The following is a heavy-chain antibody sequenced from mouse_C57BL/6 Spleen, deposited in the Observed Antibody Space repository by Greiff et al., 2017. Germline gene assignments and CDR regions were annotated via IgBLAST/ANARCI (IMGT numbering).Heavy chain of an antibody. CDR2: FYPGSGSI. V-gene: IGHV1-62-2*01. Sequence: QVQLQQSGAELVKPGASVKLSCKASGYTFTEYTIHWVKQRSGQGLEWIGWFYPGSGSIKYNEKFKDKATLTADKSSSTVYMELSRLTAEDSAVYFCARHEEISLEGDYCGSSPAWFAYWGQGTLVTVSA. CDR1: GYTFTEYT. J-gene: IGHJ3*01. D-gene: IGHD1-1*01. CDR3: ARHEEISLEGDYCGSSPAWFAY.